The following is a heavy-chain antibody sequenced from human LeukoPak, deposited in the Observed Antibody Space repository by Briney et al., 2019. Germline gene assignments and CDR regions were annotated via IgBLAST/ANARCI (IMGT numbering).Heavy chain of an antibody. D-gene: IGHD3-22*01. J-gene: IGHJ4*02. Sequence: GGSLRLSCAASGFTFSSYWIHWVRQSPGNGLVWVSRMNSDGSSTNYADSVKGRFTISRDNAKHTVTLQMNSLRAEDTAVYYCARGAYYDLDSWGQGTLVTVSS. CDR1: GFTFSSYW. CDR2: MNSDGSST. V-gene: IGHV3-74*01. CDR3: ARGAYYDLDS.